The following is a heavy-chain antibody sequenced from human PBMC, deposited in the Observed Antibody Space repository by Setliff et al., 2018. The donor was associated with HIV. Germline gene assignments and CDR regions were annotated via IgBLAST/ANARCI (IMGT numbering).Heavy chain of an antibody. CDR2: ISYDGSNK. CDR3: AREVAADGTYFDY. CDR1: GFTFSRYA. V-gene: IGHV3-30*04. Sequence: LRLSCASSGFTFSRYAMHWVRQAPGKGLGWVAGISYDGSNKYYTDSVKGRFTISRDNSKNTLYLQMNSLRAEDSAVYYCAREVAADGTYFDYWGQGALVTVSS. D-gene: IGHD6-13*01. J-gene: IGHJ4*01.